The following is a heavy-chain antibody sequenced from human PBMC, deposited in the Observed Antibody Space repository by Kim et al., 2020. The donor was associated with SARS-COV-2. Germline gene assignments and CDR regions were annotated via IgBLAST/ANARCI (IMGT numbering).Heavy chain of an antibody. V-gene: IGHV4-39*01. CDR2: IYYSGST. D-gene: IGHD3-22*01. Sequence: SETLSLTCTVSGGSISSSSYYWGWIRQPPGKGLEWIGSIYYSGSTYYNPSLKSRVTISVDTSKNQFSLKLSSVTAADTAVYYCARLWEYYYDSSGYCWDYWGQGTLVTVSS. CDR3: ARLWEYYYDSSGYCWDY. J-gene: IGHJ4*02. CDR1: GGSISSSSYY.